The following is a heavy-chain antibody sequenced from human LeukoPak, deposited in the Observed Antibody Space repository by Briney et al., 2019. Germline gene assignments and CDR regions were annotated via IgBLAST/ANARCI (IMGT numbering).Heavy chain of an antibody. CDR2: ISDRSDKT. V-gene: IGHV3-23*01. CDR1: GFTFSSYA. J-gene: IGHJ4*02. CDR3: AKDWSCDY. Sequence: GGSLRLSCTASGFTFSSYAMTWVRQAPGKGLEWVSAISDRSDKTHYADSVKGRFTISRDNSKNTLYLHMISLRAEDTAIYYCAKDWSCDYWGQGTLVTVSS. D-gene: IGHD1-26*01.